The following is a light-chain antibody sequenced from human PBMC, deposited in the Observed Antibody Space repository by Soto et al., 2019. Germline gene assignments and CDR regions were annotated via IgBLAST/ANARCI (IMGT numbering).Light chain of an antibody. V-gene: IGKV3-15*01. J-gene: IGKJ1*01. CDR3: QQYATYAPST. Sequence: EIVMTQSPATLSVSPGERATLSCRASQSVSSNLAWYQQKPGQAPRLLIHGASTRATGIPARFSGSGSGTEFTLTISSLQSGDSGTYHCQQYATYAPSTFGQGTKVEIK. CDR2: GAS. CDR1: QSVSSN.